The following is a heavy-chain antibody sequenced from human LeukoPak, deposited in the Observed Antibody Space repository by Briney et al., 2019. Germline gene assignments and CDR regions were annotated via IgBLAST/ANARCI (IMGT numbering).Heavy chain of an antibody. CDR3: ARVSGYDWESFYDY. CDR1: GYSISSSYS. CDR2: IYYSGST. J-gene: IGHJ4*02. V-gene: IGHV4-59*01. Sequence: PSETLSLTCTVSGYSISSSYSWGWIRQPPGKGLEWIGYIYYSGSTNYNPSLKSRVTISVDTSKNQFSLKLSSVAAADTAMYYCARVSGYDWESFYDYWGQGSLVTVSS. D-gene: IGHD5-12*01.